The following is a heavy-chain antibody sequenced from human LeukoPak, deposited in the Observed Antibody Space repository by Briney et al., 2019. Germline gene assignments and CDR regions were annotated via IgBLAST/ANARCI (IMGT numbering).Heavy chain of an antibody. J-gene: IGHJ4*02. CDR2: ISGSGHST. D-gene: IGHD2-2*01. V-gene: IGHV3-23*01. CDR1: GFTFSSYA. CDR3: ARTWVGVPSTILRAFDY. Sequence: GGSLRLSCAASGFTFSSYAMSWVRQAPGKGLEWVSVISGSGHSTYYADSVKGRFTVSRDNSKNTLYLQMISLGADDTAVYYCARTWVGVPSTILRAFDYWGQGTLVTVSS.